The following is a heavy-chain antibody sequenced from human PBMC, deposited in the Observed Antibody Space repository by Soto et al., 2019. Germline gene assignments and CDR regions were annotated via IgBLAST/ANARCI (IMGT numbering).Heavy chain of an antibody. CDR3: ARLLGFGWFDP. V-gene: IGHV3-7*01. J-gene: IGHJ5*02. CDR2: IKEDGSGE. Sequence: GGSLRLSCAASGFTFRSYWMSWVRQAPGEGLEWVANIKEDGSGEYYVDSVKGRFTISRDNAKNSLYLQMNSLRAEDTAFYYCARLLGFGWFDPWGQGTLVTVSS. D-gene: IGHD3-10*01. CDR1: GFTFRSYW.